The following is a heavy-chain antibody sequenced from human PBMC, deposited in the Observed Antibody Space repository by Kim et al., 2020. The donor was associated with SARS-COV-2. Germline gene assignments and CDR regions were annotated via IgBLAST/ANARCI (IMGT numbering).Heavy chain of an antibody. D-gene: IGHD5-18*01. J-gene: IGHJ6*02. CDR1: GFTFSSYA. CDR3: ARNPGYSYGFGMDV. V-gene: IGHV3-30*04. Sequence: GGSLRLSCAASGFTFSSYAMHWVRQAPGKGLEWVAVISYDGSNKYYADSVKGRFTISRDNSKNTLYLQMNSLRAEDTAVYYCARNPGYSYGFGMDVWGQGTTVTVSS. CDR2: ISYDGSNK.